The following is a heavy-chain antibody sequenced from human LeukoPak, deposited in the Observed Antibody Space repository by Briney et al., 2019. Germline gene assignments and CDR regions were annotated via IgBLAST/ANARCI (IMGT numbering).Heavy chain of an antibody. D-gene: IGHD5/OR15-5a*01. CDR1: GFTSSSHA. CDR2: ISGSGGST. J-gene: IGHJ4*02. V-gene: IGHV3-23*01. Sequence: PGGSLRLSCAASGFTSSSHAMSWVRQAPGKGLEWVSAISGSGGSTYYADSVKGRFTISRDNSKNTLYLQMNSLRAEDTAVYCSAKWGSVYDWGQGTLVTVSS. CDR3: AKWGSVYD.